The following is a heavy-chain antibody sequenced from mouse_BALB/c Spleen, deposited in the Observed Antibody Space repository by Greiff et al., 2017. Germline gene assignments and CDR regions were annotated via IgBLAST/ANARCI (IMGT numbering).Heavy chain of an antibody. CDR1: GFTFSSYA. Sequence: EVMLVESGGGLVKPGGSLKLSCAASGFTFSSYAMSWVRQSPEKRLEWVAEISSGGSYTYYPDTVTGRFTISRDNAKNTLYLEMSSLRSEDTAMYYCARDLDPYAMDYWGQGTSVTVSS. V-gene: IGHV5-9-4*01. CDR2: ISSGGSYT. J-gene: IGHJ4*01. CDR3: ARDLDPYAMDY.